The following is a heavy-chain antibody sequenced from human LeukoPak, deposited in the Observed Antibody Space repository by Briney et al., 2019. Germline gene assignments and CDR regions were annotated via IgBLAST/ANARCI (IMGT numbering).Heavy chain of an antibody. CDR3: ARWLGADGTSRMGE. J-gene: IGHJ4*02. CDR1: GGSISSGGYS. CDR2: IYHSGST. D-gene: IGHD6-13*01. V-gene: IGHV4-30-2*01. Sequence: SQTLSLTCAVSGGSISSGGYSWSWIRQPPGKGLEWIGYIYHSGSTYYNPSLKSRVTISVDRSKNQFSLKLSSVTAADTAVYYCARWLGADGTSRMGEWGQGTLVTVSS.